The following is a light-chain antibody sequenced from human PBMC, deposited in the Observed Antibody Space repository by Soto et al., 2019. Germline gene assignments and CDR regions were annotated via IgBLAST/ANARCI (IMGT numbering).Light chain of an antibody. J-gene: IGKJ1*01. CDR2: GAS. CDR1: RSLSSSS. CDR3: QQCDTTLWT. V-gene: IGKV3-20*01. Sequence: EIVLTQSPGTLSLSPGERAALSCRASRSLSSSSLAWYQQKPGHSPALLIYGASRRSAGIPDRFSASHSGTDFPLSTSGVEPEDFVVYFCQQCDTTLWTFGQGTRVESK.